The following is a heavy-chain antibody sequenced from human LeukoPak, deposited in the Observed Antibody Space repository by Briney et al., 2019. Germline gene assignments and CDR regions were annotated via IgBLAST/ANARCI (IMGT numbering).Heavy chain of an antibody. CDR1: GGSISSYY. CDR2: IFYSGTA. V-gene: IGHV4-59*01. Sequence: PSETLSLTCTVSGGSISSYYWSWIRHPPGKGLEWIGFIFYSGTANSHPPLKSRSTISEATSKTHFFLKLTSVAPATPPLIYCAGGNTEGSADYWGQGTLVTVSS. CDR3: AGGNTEGSADY. J-gene: IGHJ4*02. D-gene: IGHD6-19*01.